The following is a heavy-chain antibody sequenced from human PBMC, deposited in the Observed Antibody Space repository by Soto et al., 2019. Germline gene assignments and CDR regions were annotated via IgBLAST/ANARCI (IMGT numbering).Heavy chain of an antibody. CDR1: GGTFSSYA. D-gene: IGHD6-13*01. CDR2: IIPIFGTA. Sequence: SVKVSCKASGGTFSSYAISWVRQAPGQGLEWMGGIIPIFGTANYAQKFQGRVTITADESTSTAYMELSSLRSEDTAVYYCARERYSSSWYEGFDYWGQGTLVTVSS. CDR3: ARERYSSSWYEGFDY. V-gene: IGHV1-69*13. J-gene: IGHJ4*02.